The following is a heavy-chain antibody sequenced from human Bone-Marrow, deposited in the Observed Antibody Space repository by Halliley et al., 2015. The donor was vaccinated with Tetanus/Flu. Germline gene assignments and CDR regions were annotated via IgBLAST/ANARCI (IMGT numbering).Heavy chain of an antibody. V-gene: IGHV3-48*03. CDR2: ISNNGGTI. CDR1: GFTFSSYE. CDR3: ARDYFDSSGYYYYGMDV. J-gene: IGHJ6*02. Sequence: GSLRLSCAASGFTFSSYEMTWVRQVPGKGLEWVSYISNNGGTIKFADSVKGRFTISRDNAKNSLYLQMNSLRAEDTAVYYCARDYFDSSGYYYYGMDVWGQGTTVTVSS. D-gene: IGHD3-22*01.